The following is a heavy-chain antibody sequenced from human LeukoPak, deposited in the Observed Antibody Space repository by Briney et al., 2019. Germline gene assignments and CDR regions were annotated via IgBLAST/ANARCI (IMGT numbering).Heavy chain of an antibody. CDR3: ARDFLDGDNAFDI. J-gene: IGHJ3*02. Sequence: SETLSLTCAVSGGSISGYYWTWVRQSAGKGLEWIGRIYSSGNANYNPSLKSRVTMSVDTSKNQFSLKLTSVTAADTAVYYCARDFLDGDNAFDIWGQGTTVTVSS. V-gene: IGHV4-4*07. D-gene: IGHD3/OR15-3a*01. CDR1: GGSISGYY. CDR2: IYSSGNA.